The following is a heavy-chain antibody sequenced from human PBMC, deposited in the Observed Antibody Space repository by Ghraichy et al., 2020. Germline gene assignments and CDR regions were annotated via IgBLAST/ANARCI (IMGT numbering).Heavy chain of an antibody. J-gene: IGHJ2*01. CDR3: ARRASSGYYYGSYWYFDL. CDR1: GGSISSSSYY. Sequence: ETLSLTCTVFGGSISSSSYYWGWIRQPPGKGLEWIGSIYYSGSTYYNPSLKSRVTISVDTSKNQFSLKLSSVTAADTAVYYCARRASSGYYYGSYWYFDLWGRGTLVTVSS. D-gene: IGHD3-22*01. CDR2: IYYSGST. V-gene: IGHV4-39*01.